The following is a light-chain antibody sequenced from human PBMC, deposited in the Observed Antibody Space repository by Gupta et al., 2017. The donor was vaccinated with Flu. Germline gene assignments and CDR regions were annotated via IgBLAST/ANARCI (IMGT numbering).Light chain of an antibody. CDR2: GAS. Sequence: EIIMTQSPATLSVSPGERVTLSCRASQSVSSYLAWYQQKPGQAPRLLIYGASTRATGIPARFSGSGSGTEFTLTISRLQSEDFAVFYCLQDATWPPTFGEGTKVEIK. J-gene: IGKJ1*01. V-gene: IGKV3-15*01. CDR1: QSVSSY. CDR3: LQDATWPPT.